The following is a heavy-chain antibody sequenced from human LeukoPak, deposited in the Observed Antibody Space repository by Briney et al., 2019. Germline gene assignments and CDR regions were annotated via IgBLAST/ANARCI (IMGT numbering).Heavy chain of an antibody. CDR3: ARVRDTYVWDY. CDR1: GFTLSSYA. J-gene: IGHJ4*02. Sequence: QPGGSLRLSCAASGFTLSSYAMNWVRQAPGKGLEWVSVISISGGNTYYADSVKGRFNISRDNSKNTLYLQMNSLRAEDTAVYHCARVRDTYVWDYWGQGTLVTVSS. CDR2: ISISGGNT. D-gene: IGHD3-16*01. V-gene: IGHV3-23*01.